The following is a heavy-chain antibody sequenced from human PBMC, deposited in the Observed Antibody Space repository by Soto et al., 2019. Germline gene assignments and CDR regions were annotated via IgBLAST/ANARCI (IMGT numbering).Heavy chain of an antibody. V-gene: IGHV3-33*01. D-gene: IGHD3-22*01. Sequence: GGSLRLSCAASGFTFISYGMHWVRQAPGKGLEWVAVIWYDGSNKYYADSVKGRFTISRDNSKNTLYLQMNSLRAEDTAVYYCARDRNYYDSSGGYYYGMDVWGQGTTVTVSS. CDR3: ARDRNYYDSSGGYYYGMDV. J-gene: IGHJ6*02. CDR1: GFTFISYG. CDR2: IWYDGSNK.